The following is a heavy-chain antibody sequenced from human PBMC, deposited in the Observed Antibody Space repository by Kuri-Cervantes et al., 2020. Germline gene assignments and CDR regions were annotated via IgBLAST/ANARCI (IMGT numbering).Heavy chain of an antibody. D-gene: IGHD5-12*01. CDR1: GFTFSTYW. J-gene: IGHJ4*02. CDR2: IKQDGSER. Sequence: GGSLRLSCAASGFTFSTYWMSWVRQAPGKGLEWVANIKQDGSERYYVDSVTGRFTISRDNAKNTLYLQMNSLRAEDTAVYYCAKHQAGYSGYDYFDYWGQGTLVTVSS. CDR3: AKHQAGYSGYDYFDY. V-gene: IGHV3-7*03.